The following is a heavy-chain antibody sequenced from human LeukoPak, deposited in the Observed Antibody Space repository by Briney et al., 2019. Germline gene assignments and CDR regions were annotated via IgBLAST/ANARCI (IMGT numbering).Heavy chain of an antibody. CDR3: ARVHGSFPGDY. CDR2: IFHNGST. V-gene: IGHV4-38-2*02. CDR1: GYSISTWYY. Sequence: SETLSLTCSVSGYSISTWYYWGWIRQPPGKGLEWMGSIFHNGSTHYNPSLESRVTISLDTSKNQFSLKLSSVTAADTVMYYCARVHGSFPGDYRGQGTLVTVSS. J-gene: IGHJ4*02. D-gene: IGHD3-10*01.